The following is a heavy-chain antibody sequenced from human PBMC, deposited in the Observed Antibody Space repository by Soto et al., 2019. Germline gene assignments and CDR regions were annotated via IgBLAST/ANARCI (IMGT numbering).Heavy chain of an antibody. CDR1: GFTFSSYA. CDR2: ISGSGGST. Sequence: GGSLRLSCAASGFTFSSYAMSWVRQPPGKGLEWVSAISGSGGSTYYADSVKGRFTISRDNSKNTLYLQMNSLRAEDTAVYYCAKSRVYAMYYFDYWGQGTLVTVSS. D-gene: IGHD2-8*01. CDR3: AKSRVYAMYYFDY. J-gene: IGHJ4*02. V-gene: IGHV3-23*01.